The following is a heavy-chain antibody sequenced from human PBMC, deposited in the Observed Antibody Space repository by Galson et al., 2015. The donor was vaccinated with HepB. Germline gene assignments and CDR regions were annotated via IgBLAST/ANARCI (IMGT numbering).Heavy chain of an antibody. V-gene: IGHV5-51*03. CDR3: ARRAVTGDFDY. CDR2: IYPGDSET. Sequence: SGAEVKKPGESLKISCDGSAYSFTTYWLAWVRLMPGKGLEWMGTIYPGDSETRYSPSFQGQVTISADKSISTAYLQWSSLKTSDTAMYYCARRAVTGDFDYWGQGTLVTVSS. D-gene: IGHD2-21*02. J-gene: IGHJ4*02. CDR1: AYSFTTYW.